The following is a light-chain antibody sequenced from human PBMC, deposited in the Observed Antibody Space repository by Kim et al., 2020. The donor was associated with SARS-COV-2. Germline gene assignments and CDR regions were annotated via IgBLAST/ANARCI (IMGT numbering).Light chain of an antibody. CDR3: QQSYSTPRT. CDR2: AAS. J-gene: IGKJ1*01. Sequence: DIQMTQSPSSLSASVGDRVTITCRASQSISSFLNWYQQSPGKAPKLVIYAASSLQSGVPSRFSGSGSGTDFTLTISNLQPEDFATYYCQQSYSTPRTFGQGTKVEIK. CDR1: QSISSF. V-gene: IGKV1-39*01.